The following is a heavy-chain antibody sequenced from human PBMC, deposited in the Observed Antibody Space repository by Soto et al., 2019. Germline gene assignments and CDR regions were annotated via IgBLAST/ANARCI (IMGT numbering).Heavy chain of an antibody. CDR2: IKSNADAGTT. CDR3: TTIPAYSGYNDNDY. J-gene: IGHJ4*02. Sequence: GGSLRLSCAASGFNFSNAWMSWVRQAPGKGLEWVGRIKSNADAGTTDYAPPVRGRFIISRDDSRERMYLQLNDLRFEDSALYYCTTIPAYSGYNDNDYWGQGTLVTVSA. D-gene: IGHD5-12*01. CDR1: GFNFSNAW. V-gene: IGHV3-15*05.